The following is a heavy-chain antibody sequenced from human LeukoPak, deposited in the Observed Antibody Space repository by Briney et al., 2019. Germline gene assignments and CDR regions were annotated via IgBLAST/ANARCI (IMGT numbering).Heavy chain of an antibody. CDR3: ARDRRIAAAGTCGDY. D-gene: IGHD6-13*01. V-gene: IGHV1-18*01. CDR2: INAYNGNT. Sequence: ASVKVSCKASGYTFTSYGISWVRQAPGQGLEWMGWINAYNGNTNYAQKLQGRVTMTTDTSTSTAYLELRSLRSDDTAVYYCARDRRIAAAGTCGDYWGQGTLVTVSS. J-gene: IGHJ4*02. CDR1: GYTFTSYG.